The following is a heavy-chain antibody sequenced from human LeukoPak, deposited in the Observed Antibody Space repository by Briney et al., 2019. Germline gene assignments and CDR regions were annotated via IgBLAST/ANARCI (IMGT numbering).Heavy chain of an antibody. Sequence: SETPSLTCTVSGGSISSYYWSWIRQPPGKGLEWIGYIYYSGSTNYNPSLKSRVTISVDTSKNQFSLKLSSVTAADTAVYYCARVDGDAFDIWGQGTMVTVSS. CDR2: IYYSGST. V-gene: IGHV4-59*01. D-gene: IGHD2-2*03. CDR1: GGSISSYY. J-gene: IGHJ3*02. CDR3: ARVDGDAFDI.